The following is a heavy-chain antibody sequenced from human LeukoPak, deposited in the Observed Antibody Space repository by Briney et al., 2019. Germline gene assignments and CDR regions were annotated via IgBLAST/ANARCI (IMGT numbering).Heavy chain of an antibody. CDR1: GFPFNRYS. J-gene: IGHJ4*02. CDR3: ARHINVVVVPNGSFYFDY. V-gene: IGHV3-21*01. D-gene: IGHD2-15*01. CDR2: ISTSSSYT. Sequence: AGSLRLSCAASGFPFNRYSMSWVRQAPGKGLEWVSSISTSSSYTYYPDSVKGLFTISRDNAKSSLYLQMTSLRAEDTAVYYCARHINVVVVPNGSFYFDYGGRRTLVTVSS.